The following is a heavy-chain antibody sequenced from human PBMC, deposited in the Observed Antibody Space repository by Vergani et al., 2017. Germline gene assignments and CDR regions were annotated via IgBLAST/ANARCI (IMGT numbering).Heavy chain of an antibody. CDR1: GFTFDDYA. D-gene: IGHD3-10*01. CDR2: ISWNSGSI. J-gene: IGHJ6*02. Sequence: EVQLVESGGGLVQPGRSLRLSCAASGFTFDDYAMHWVRQAPGKGLEWVSGISWNSGSIGYADSVKGRFTISRDNAKKSLYLQMNSLRAEDTALYYCAKDLMVRARRRYNYYGMDVWGQGTTVTVSS. CDR3: AKDLMVRARRRYNYYGMDV. V-gene: IGHV3-9*01.